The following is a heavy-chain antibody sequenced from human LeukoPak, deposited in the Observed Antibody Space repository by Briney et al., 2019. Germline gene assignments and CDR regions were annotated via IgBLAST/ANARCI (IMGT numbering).Heavy chain of an antibody. CDR3: ARVWAWGSGNYFDN. Sequence: GGSLRLSSAASGFTFDAFGMSWVRQAPGKGLEWVSAIRGDAGSTGYADSVKGRFTISGDNAKNSLYLQMNSLRVEDTALYYCARVWAWGSGNYFDNWGQGTLVTVSS. CDR1: GFTFDAFG. V-gene: IGHV3-20*03. CDR2: IRGDAGST. D-gene: IGHD7-27*01. J-gene: IGHJ4*02.